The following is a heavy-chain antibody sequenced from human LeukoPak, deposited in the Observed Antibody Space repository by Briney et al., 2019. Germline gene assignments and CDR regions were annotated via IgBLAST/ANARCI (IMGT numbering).Heavy chain of an antibody. CDR3: ARAGYYMDV. J-gene: IGHJ6*03. D-gene: IGHD3-10*01. V-gene: IGHV3-21*01. CDR2: ISSSSNYI. CDR1: GFTFNSFR. Sequence: GGSLRLSCAASGFTFNSFRMNWVRQAPDKGLEWVSSISSSSNYIYYADSVKGRFTISRDNAKNSLYLQMNSLRAEDTAVYYCARAGYYMDVWGKGTTVTISS.